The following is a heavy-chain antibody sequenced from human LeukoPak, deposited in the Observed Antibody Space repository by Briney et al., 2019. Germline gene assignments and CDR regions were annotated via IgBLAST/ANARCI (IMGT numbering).Heavy chain of an antibody. CDR1: LYTLTELS. J-gene: IGHJ4*02. Sequence: GASVKVSCKLSLYTLTELSMHWVRQAPGKGLEWMGGFDPEDGETIYAQKFQGRVTMTEDTSTDTAYMELSSLRSEDTAVYYCATDFPQYYYDSSAPRGYWGQGTLVTVSS. CDR2: FDPEDGET. V-gene: IGHV1-24*01. CDR3: ATDFPQYYYDSSAPRGY. D-gene: IGHD3-22*01.